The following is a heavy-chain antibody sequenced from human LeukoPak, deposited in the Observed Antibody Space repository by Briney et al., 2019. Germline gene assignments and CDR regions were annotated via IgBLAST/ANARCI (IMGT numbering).Heavy chain of an antibody. V-gene: IGHV4-61*01. J-gene: IGHJ4*02. CDR1: GGSVSSGSYY. CDR2: IYYSGST. Sequence: KTSETLSLTCTVSGGSVSSGSYYWSWIRQPPGEGLEWIGYIYYSGSTNYNPSLKSRVTISVDTSKNQFSLKLSSVTAADTAVYYCARDGGYSYGYDYWGQGTLVTVSS. D-gene: IGHD5-18*01. CDR3: ARDGGYSYGYDY.